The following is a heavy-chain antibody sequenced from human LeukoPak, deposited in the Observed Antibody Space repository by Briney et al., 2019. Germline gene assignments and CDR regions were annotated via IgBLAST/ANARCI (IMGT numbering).Heavy chain of an antibody. CDR2: IIPIFDTA. Sequence: ASVNVSCKASGGTFSSYSISWVRQAPGQGLEWMGGIIPIFDTADYAQKFQGRVTITADESTSTAYMELSSLRSEDTAVFYCARISLGAIWGYYYGMDVWGQGTTVTVSS. D-gene: IGHD1-26*01. CDR1: GGTFSSYS. V-gene: IGHV1-69*13. CDR3: ARISLGAIWGYYYGMDV. J-gene: IGHJ6*02.